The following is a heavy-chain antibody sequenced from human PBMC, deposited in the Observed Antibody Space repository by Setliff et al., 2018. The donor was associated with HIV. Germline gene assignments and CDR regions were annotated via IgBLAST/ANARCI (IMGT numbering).Heavy chain of an antibody. V-gene: IGHV3-7*03. CDR1: GFTFSNSW. CDR3: ARDYYGGFGDYDFGNYFDY. J-gene: IGHJ4*02. CDR2: IKKDGSDK. D-gene: IGHD4-17*01. Sequence: LRLSCAASGFTFSNSWMTWVRQAPGKGLEWVANIKKDGSDKFYVDSVKGRFAISRDNAKNSLNLEMNSLRAEDTAIYYCARDYYGGFGDYDFGNYFDYWGQGTLVTVSS.